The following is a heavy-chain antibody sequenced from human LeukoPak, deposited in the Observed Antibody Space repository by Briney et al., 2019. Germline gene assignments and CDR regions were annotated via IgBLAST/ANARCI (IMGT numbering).Heavy chain of an antibody. V-gene: IGHV1-18*01. J-gene: IGHJ5*02. D-gene: IGHD3-9*01. CDR3: ARVHYDILIGGPGWFDP. CDR1: GYTFTSYG. Sequence: ASVKVSCKASGYTFTSYGISWVRQAPGQGLEWMGWISAYNGNTNYAQKLQGRVTMTTDTSTSTAYMELRSLRSDDTAVYYCARVHYDILIGGPGWFDPWGQGTLVTVSS. CDR2: ISAYNGNT.